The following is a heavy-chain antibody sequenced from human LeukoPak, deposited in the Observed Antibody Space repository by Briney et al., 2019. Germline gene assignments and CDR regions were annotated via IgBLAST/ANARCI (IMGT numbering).Heavy chain of an antibody. J-gene: IGHJ5*02. CDR3: AREEMGTTDS. D-gene: IGHD7-27*01. CDR1: GYTFTSYD. V-gene: IGHV1-18*01. Sequence: ASVKVSCKASGYTFTSYDINWVRQATGQGLEWMGWISPYNGNTNNVQKVQGRVTMATDTSTSTAYMELRRLTSDDTAVYYCAREEMGTTDSWGQGTLVTVSS. CDR2: ISPYNGNT.